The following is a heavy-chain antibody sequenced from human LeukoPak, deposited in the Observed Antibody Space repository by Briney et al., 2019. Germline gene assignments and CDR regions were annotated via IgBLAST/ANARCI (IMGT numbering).Heavy chain of an antibody. Sequence: SETLSLTCTVSGGSISSSSYYWGWIRQPPGKGLEWIGSIYYSGSTYYNPSLKSRVTISVDTSKNQFSLKLSSVTAADTAVYYCARVLSYGDYDDYWGQGTLVTVSS. CDR2: IYYSGST. CDR1: GGSISSSSYY. CDR3: ARVLSYGDYDDY. V-gene: IGHV4-39*07. J-gene: IGHJ4*02. D-gene: IGHD4-17*01.